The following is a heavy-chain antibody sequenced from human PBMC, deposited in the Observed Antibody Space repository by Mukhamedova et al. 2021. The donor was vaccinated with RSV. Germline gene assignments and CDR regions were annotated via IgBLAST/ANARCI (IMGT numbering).Heavy chain of an antibody. J-gene: IGHJ4*02. CDR3: ARGPDDFDY. V-gene: IGHV4-59*09. CDR2: YYTGST. Sequence: YYTGSTRYNPSLEGRVTISLDMSKNQFSLKLNSVTAADTVVYYCARGPDDFDYWGQGTLVTVSS.